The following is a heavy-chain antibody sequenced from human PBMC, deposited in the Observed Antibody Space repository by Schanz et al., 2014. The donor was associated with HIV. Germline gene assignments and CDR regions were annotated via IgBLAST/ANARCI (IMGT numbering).Heavy chain of an antibody. D-gene: IGHD3-3*01. J-gene: IGHJ6*02. CDR1: GFTFSSYA. V-gene: IGHV3-30*18. CDR3: AKDQGYDFWSGYYNYFGMDV. CDR2: ISYDGSDK. Sequence: QVQLLESGGGLVQPGGSLRLSCAASGFTFSSYAMSWVRQAPGKGLEWVAVISYDGSDKYYADSVKGRFTISRDNSKNTLYLQMNSLRAEDTAVYYCAKDQGYDFWSGYYNYFGMDVWGQGTTVTVSS.